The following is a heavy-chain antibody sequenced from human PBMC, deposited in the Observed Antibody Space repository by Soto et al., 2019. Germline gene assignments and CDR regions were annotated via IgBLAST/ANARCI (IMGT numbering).Heavy chain of an antibody. CDR2: INHSGST. V-gene: IGHV4-34*01. D-gene: IGHD6-6*01. CDR1: GGSFSGYY. CDR3: ARGRFSIAARRFQH. Sequence: PSETLSLTCAVYGGSFSGYYWSWIRQPPGKGLEWIGEINHSGSTNYNPSLKSRVTISVDTSKNQFSLKLSSVTAADTAVYYCARGRFSIAARRFQHWGQGTLLTVSS. J-gene: IGHJ1*01.